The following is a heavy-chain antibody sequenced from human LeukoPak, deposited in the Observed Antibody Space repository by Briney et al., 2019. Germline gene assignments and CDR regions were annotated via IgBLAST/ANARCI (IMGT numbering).Heavy chain of an antibody. CDR3: AKNGDRGAYCTGGTCYPYFYYYMDV. D-gene: IGHD2-15*01. J-gene: IGHJ6*03. CDR2: ISSTGGTT. CDR1: AFTFSTYN. V-gene: IGHV3-23*01. Sequence: PGGSLRLSCAASAFTFSTYNMNWVRQAPGKGLEWVSSISSTGGTTYYADSVKGRFTVSRDNSKNTLYLQMNSLRAEDTAIYYCAKNGDRGAYCTGGTCYPYFYYYMDVWGKGTTVTI.